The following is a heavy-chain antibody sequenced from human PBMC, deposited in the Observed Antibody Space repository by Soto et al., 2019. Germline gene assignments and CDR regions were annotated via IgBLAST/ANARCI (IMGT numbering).Heavy chain of an antibody. J-gene: IGHJ5*02. CDR2: IYHTGNA. CDR1: GDSISNSRFY. CDR3: ARDYFDSSDYTTNWFDP. V-gene: IGHV4-39*01. Sequence: SETLSLTCSVSGDSISNSRFYWAWIRKPPGEGLEWIGSIYHTGNAYYNPSLKSRVTIFVDTSKNQFSLKLTSVTAADTALYYCARDYFDSSDYTTNWFDPWGQGALVTVSS. D-gene: IGHD3-22*01.